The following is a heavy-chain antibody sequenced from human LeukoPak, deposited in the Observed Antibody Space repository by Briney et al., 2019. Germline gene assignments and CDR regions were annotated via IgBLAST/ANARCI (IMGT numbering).Heavy chain of an antibody. CDR3: AGDQRYAFDY. V-gene: IGHV3-48*02. CDR1: GSPFTDSP. Sequence: QTGGSLRLACATSGSPFTDSPMNWGRQAPGKGLEWVSNIRTSTEGTNYQIYADSVKGRVTFSRDDDKNTLYLHMHSLRDDDTAVYYCAGDQRYAFDYWGRGILVPVSS. D-gene: IGHD3-9*01. J-gene: IGHJ4*02. CDR2: IRTSTEGTNYQ.